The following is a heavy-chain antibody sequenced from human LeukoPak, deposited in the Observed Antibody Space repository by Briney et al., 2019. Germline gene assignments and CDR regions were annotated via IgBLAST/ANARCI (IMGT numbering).Heavy chain of an antibody. Sequence: ASVKVSCKASGYTFTGYYMHWVRQAPGQGLEWMGWINPNSGGTNYAQKFQGRVTMTRDTSTSTVYMELSSLRSEDTAVYYCARDDVRPGITGTTYNWFDPWGQGTLVTVSS. CDR2: INPNSGGT. CDR3: ARDDVRPGITGTTYNWFDP. D-gene: IGHD1-7*01. J-gene: IGHJ5*02. V-gene: IGHV1-2*02. CDR1: GYTFTGYY.